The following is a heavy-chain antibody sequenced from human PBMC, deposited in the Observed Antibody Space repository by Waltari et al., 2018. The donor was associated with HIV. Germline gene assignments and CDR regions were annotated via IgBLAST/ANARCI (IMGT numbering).Heavy chain of an antibody. J-gene: IGHJ5*02. CDR3: ARAITGTTGDLRWFDP. V-gene: IGHV1-69*04. CDR1: GGTFSRYA. CDR2: IIPILGIA. Sequence: QVQLVQSGAEVKKPGSSVKVSCKASGGTFSRYAISWVRQAPGKGLEWMGRIIPILGIANYAQKFQGRVTITADKSTSTAYMELSSLRSEDTAVYYCARAITGTTGDLRWFDPWGQGTLVTVSS. D-gene: IGHD1-7*01.